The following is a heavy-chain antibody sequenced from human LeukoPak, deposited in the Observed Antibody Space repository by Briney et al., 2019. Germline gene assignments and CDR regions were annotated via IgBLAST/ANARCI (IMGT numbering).Heavy chain of an antibody. V-gene: IGHV3-30-3*01. CDR1: GFTFSSYA. CDR3: ARDSDYYYYGMDV. CDR2: ISYDGSNK. J-gene: IGHJ6*02. Sequence: AASGFTFSSYAMQWVRQAPGKXREXXAVISYDGSNKYYADSVKGRFTISRDNSKNTLYLQMNSLRAEDTAVYYCARDSDYYYYGMDVWGQGTTVTVSS.